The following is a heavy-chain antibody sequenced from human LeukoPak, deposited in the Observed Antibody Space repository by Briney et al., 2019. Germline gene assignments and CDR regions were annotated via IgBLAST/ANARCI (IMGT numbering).Heavy chain of an antibody. CDR2: ISYDGNKK. D-gene: IGHD2-21*02. CDR1: GFTFSSYA. CDR3: ARDAPAYCGGDCYSAY. V-gene: IGHV3-30*10. Sequence: GGSLRLSCAASGFTFSSYAMHWVRQGPGKGLEWVALISYDGNKKYYTDSVKGRFTISRDNSKNTLYLQMNSLRPEDTAVYYCARDAPAYCGGDCYSAYWGQGTLVTVSS. J-gene: IGHJ4*02.